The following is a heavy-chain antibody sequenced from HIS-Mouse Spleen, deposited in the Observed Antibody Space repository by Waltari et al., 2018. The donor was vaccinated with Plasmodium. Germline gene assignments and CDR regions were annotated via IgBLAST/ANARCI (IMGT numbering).Heavy chain of an antibody. CDR3: ASSCYWYFDL. J-gene: IGHJ2*01. CDR1: GFNFSSYW. V-gene: IGHV3-7*01. CDR2: IKQDGSEN. Sequence: AASGFNFSSYWMSWVRQAPGKWLELWANIKQDGSENYYVDSVKGRFTSSRDNAKNSLYLQMHRLRAEDTAVYYCASSCYWYFDLWGRGTLVTVSS. D-gene: IGHD2-2*01.